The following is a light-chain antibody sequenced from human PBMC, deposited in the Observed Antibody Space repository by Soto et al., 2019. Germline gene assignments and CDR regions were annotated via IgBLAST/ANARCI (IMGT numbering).Light chain of an antibody. CDR1: SSNIGSNT. V-gene: IGLV1-44*01. Sequence: QSVLTQPPSASGTPGQRVTISCSGSSSNIGSNTVNWYQQFPGTAPKLLIYSNNQRPSGVPDRFSGSKSGTSASLAISGLQSDDEADYYCAAWDDSLNGYVFGTVTKLTVL. CDR2: SNN. J-gene: IGLJ1*01. CDR3: AAWDDSLNGYV.